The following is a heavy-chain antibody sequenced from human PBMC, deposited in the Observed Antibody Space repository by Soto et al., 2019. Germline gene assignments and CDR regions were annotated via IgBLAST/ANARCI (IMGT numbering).Heavy chain of an antibody. J-gene: IGHJ3*02. CDR3: TRVIGRYYDSSGYSIHAFDI. D-gene: IGHD3-22*01. Sequence: GGSLRLSCTASGFTFGDYAMSWFRQAPGKGLEWVGFIRSKAYGGTTEYNASVKGRFTISRNDSKSIDYLQMNSLKTEDTAVYYFTRVIGRYYDSSGYSIHAFDIWGQGTMVTVSS. V-gene: IGHV3-49*01. CDR1: GFTFGDYA. CDR2: IRSKAYGGTT.